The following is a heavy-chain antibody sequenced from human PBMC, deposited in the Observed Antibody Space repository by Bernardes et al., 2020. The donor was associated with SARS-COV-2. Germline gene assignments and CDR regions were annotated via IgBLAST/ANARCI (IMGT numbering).Heavy chain of an antibody. CDR1: GGTFSSYA. V-gene: IGHV1-69*04. Sequence: SVKVSCKASGGTFSSYAISWVRQAPGQGLEWMGRIIPILGIANYAQKFQGRVTITADKSTSTAYMELSSLRSEDTAVYYCARGGWGRGLVVAASNNWFDPWGQGTLVTVSS. CDR2: IIPILGIA. D-gene: IGHD2-15*01. CDR3: ARGGWGRGLVVAASNNWFDP. J-gene: IGHJ5*02.